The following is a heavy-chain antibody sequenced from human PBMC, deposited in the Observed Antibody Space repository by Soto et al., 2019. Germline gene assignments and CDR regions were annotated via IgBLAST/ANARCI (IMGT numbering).Heavy chain of an antibody. V-gene: IGHV1-46*01. CDR3: ARDRLYSGSYWRVPISLSWFDY. CDR2: INPSGGST. J-gene: IGHJ4*01. CDR1: GYTFTSYY. D-gene: IGHD1-26*01. Sequence: VASVKVSCKASGYTFTSYYMHWVRQAPGQGLEWMGIINPSGGSTSYAQKFQGRVTMTRDTSTSTVYMELSSLRSEDTAVYYCARDRLYSGSYWRVPISLSWFDYWGHVTLFTVSS.